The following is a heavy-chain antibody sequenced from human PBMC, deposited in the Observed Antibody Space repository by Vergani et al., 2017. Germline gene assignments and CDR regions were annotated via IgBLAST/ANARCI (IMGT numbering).Heavy chain of an antibody. Sequence: EVQLVESGGGLVKPGGSLRLSCAASGFTFSSYSMNWVRQAPGKGLEWVSSISSSSSYIYYADSVKGRFTISRDNAKNALYRQMNSLRAEDTAVYYCARVRHIVVVTAIDPDDAFDIWGQGTMVTVSS. CDR1: GFTFSSYS. CDR2: ISSSSSYI. D-gene: IGHD2-21*02. V-gene: IGHV3-21*01. CDR3: ARVRHIVVVTAIDPDDAFDI. J-gene: IGHJ3*02.